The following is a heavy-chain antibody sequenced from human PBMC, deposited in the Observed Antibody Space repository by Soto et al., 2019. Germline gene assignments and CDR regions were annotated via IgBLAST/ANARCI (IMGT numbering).Heavy chain of an antibody. Sequence: GGSLRLSCAASGFTFDDYGMSWVRQAPGKGLEWVSGINWNGGSTGYADSVKGRFTISRDNAKNSLYLQMNSLRAEDTALYYCARGRARFLEWSPFDPWGQGTLVTVSS. CDR3: ARGRARFLEWSPFDP. D-gene: IGHD3-3*01. J-gene: IGHJ5*02. V-gene: IGHV3-20*04. CDR2: INWNGGST. CDR1: GFTFDDYG.